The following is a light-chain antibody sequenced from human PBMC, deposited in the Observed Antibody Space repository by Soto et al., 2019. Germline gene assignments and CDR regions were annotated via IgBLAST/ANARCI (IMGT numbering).Light chain of an antibody. Sequence: ALTQPASVSGSPGQSITISCTGSSSDVGGHNHVSWYQQHPGKAPKLIIYEVGHRPSGVSDRFSGSKSGNTASLTISGFQAEDEADYYCNSYTSSSTHVFGTGTNLTVL. V-gene: IGLV2-14*01. CDR3: NSYTSSSTHV. J-gene: IGLJ1*01. CDR1: SSDVGGHNH. CDR2: EVG.